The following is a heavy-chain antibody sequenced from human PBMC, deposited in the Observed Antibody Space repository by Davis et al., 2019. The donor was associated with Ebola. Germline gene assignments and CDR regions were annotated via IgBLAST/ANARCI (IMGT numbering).Heavy chain of an antibody. Sequence: SETLSLTCAVSGGSISSGGYSWSWIRQPPGKGLEWIGYMYYSGSTYYNPSLKSRVTISGDTSKNQFSLNLTSVTAADTAIYYCVRGRTWGIPDYWGQGTLVTVSS. D-gene: IGHD7-27*01. CDR1: GGSISSGGYS. J-gene: IGHJ4*02. CDR3: VRGRTWGIPDY. V-gene: IGHV4-30-4*07. CDR2: MYYSGST.